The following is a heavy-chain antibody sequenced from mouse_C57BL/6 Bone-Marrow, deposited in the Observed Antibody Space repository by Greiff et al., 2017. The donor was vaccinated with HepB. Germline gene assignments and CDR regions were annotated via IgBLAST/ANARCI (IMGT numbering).Heavy chain of an antibody. J-gene: IGHJ2*01. Sequence: VQLQQPGAELVMPGASVKLSCKASGYTFTSYWMHWVKQRPGQGLEWIGEFDPSDSYTNYNQKFKGKSTLTVDKSSSTAYMQLSSLTSEDSAVYYCARRTGLDYWGQGTTLTVSS. CDR2: FDPSDSYT. V-gene: IGHV1-69*01. CDR3: ARRTGLDY. D-gene: IGHD4-1*01. CDR1: GYTFTSYW.